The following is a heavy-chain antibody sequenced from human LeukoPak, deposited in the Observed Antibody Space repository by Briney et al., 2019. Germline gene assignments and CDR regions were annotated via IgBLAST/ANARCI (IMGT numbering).Heavy chain of an antibody. Sequence: GGSLRLSCPASGFTFSDYTLDWVRQAPGKGLVWVGRIRRGANSYTTEYAASVKGRFTISRDDSKNSLYLHMNSLKTEDTAVYHCSRDGGEGGNSAFDIWGQGTMVTVSS. CDR1: GFTFSDYT. V-gene: IGHV3-72*01. CDR3: SRDGGEGGNSAFDI. CDR2: IRRGANSYTT. J-gene: IGHJ3*02. D-gene: IGHD3-16*01.